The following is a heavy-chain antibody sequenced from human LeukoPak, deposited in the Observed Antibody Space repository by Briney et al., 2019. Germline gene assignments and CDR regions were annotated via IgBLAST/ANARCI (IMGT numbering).Heavy chain of an antibody. V-gene: IGHV3-7*01. CDR2: IKEDGSEK. D-gene: IGHD6-19*01. Sequence: PGGSLRLSCTASTFTFSNYWMSWVRQAPGKGLEWVANIKEDGSEKYYVDSVKGRFTISRDNAKNSLYLQMNSLRAEDTAVYYCARDYGVAGLFDPWGQGTLVTVSS. J-gene: IGHJ5*02. CDR3: ARDYGVAGLFDP. CDR1: TFTFSNYW.